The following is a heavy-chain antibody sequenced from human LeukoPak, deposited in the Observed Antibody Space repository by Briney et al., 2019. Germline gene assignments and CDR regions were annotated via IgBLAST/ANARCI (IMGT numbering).Heavy chain of an antibody. J-gene: IGHJ6*02. V-gene: IGHV4-59*08. D-gene: IGHD3-10*01. CDR2: IYYSGST. Sequence: SETLSLTCTVSGGSISSYYWSWIRQPPGKGLEWIGYIYYSGSTNYNPSLKSRVTISVDTSKNQFSLKLSSVTAADTAVYYCARHPGGRFGELPAYYYGMDVWGQGTTVTVSS. CDR1: GGSISSYY. CDR3: ARHPGGRFGELPAYYYGMDV.